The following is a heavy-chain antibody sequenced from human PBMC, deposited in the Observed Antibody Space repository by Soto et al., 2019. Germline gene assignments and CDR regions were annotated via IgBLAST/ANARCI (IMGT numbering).Heavy chain of an antibody. Sequence: QVQLQESGPGLVKPSQTLSLTCTVSGDSINRGGFYWSWIRLLPGKGLEWVGYVYYSGTTYYNPAFMSRITISVDTSKNLFSLRLSSVTAADSAVYDCAGGKGSGRARDWFARWGQGTLAIVSS. CDR1: GDSINRGGFY. J-gene: IGHJ5*02. V-gene: IGHV4-31*03. CDR3: AGGKGSGRARDWFAR. D-gene: IGHD3-10*01. CDR2: VYYSGTT.